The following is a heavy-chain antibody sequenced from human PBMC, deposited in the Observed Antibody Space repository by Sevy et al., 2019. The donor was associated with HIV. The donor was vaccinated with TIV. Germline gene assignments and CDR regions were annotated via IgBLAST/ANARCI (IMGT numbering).Heavy chain of an antibody. CDR3: LRSGGAYDAGFDP. V-gene: IGHV3-48*03. D-gene: IGHD3-22*01. Sequence: GGSLRLSCVASGFTFSSYEMNWVRQAPGKGLEWVSKISTSGKSTFYAASVEGRVTISRDNAKNSVFLKTNSLRAEDTAVYYCLRSGGAYDAGFDPWGQGTLVTVSS. CDR2: ISTSGKST. J-gene: IGHJ5*02. CDR1: GFTFSSYE.